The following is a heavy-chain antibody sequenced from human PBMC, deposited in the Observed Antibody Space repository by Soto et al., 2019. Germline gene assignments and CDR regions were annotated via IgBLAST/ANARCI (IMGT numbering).Heavy chain of an antibody. CDR1: GFTFSDYG. V-gene: IGHV3-33*06. Sequence: QVQLVESGGGVVQPGRSLRLSCVASGFTFSDYGMHWIRQAPGKGLEWVAVLSYDGTNEYYGDSVKGRFTISRDNSKNTVYLQMNSLRAEDTAVYYCANWFGEPYYYYFFMDVWGKGTTVTVSS. D-gene: IGHD3-10*01. CDR3: ANWFGEPYYYYFFMDV. J-gene: IGHJ6*03. CDR2: LSYDGTNE.